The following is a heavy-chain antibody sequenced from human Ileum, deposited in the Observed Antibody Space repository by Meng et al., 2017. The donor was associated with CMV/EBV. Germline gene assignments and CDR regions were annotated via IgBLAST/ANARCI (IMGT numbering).Heavy chain of an antibody. V-gene: IGHV4-4*07. CDR2: IYSSGST. CDR3: AKEQSIGIAVTGIFDF. J-gene: IGHJ4*02. D-gene: IGHD6-19*01. CDR1: GDSTSGFF. Sequence: QVQRQGSGSGLVKPSETLSLTCTVSGDSTSGFFWSWIRQPAGKGLEWIGRIYSSGSTFYNPSLESRVTMSIDTSKNQFSLRLASVTAADTAVYFCAKEQSIGIAVTGIFDFWGQGALVTVSS.